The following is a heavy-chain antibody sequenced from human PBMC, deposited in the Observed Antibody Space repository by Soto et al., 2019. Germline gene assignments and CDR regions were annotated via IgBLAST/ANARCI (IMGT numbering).Heavy chain of an antibody. CDR1: GGTFSSYV. J-gene: IGHJ5*02. CDR3: ARASYCSSTSCYSNWFDP. CDR2: IIPIFGTA. D-gene: IGHD2-2*02. V-gene: IGHV1-69*13. Sequence: SVKVSCKASGGTFSSYVISWVRQAPGQGLEWMGGIIPIFGTANYAQKFQGRVTITADESTSTAYMELSSLRSEDTAVYYCARASYCSSTSCYSNWFDPWGQGTLVTVSS.